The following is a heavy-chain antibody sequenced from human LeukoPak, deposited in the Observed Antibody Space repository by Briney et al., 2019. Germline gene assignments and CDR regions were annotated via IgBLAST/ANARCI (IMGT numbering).Heavy chain of an antibody. CDR3: ARAPPVWGTSFDY. CDR1: GYTFTGYY. V-gene: IGHV1-2*02. CDR2: INPNSGGT. D-gene: IGHD3-16*01. Sequence: ASVKVSCKASGYTFTGYYMHWVRLAPGQGLEWMGWINPNSGGTNYAQKFQGRVTMTRDTSISTAYMELSRLRSDDTAVYYCARAPPVWGTSFDYWGQGTLITVSS. J-gene: IGHJ4*02.